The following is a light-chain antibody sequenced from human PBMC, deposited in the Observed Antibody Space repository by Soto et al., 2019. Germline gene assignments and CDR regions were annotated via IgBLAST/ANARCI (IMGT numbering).Light chain of an antibody. V-gene: IGLV2-14*03. J-gene: IGLJ1*01. CDR1: GSDVGGYNY. CDR3: SSYTTSNTRQIV. Sequence: QSVLTQPASVSGSPGRSITISCTGTGSDVGGYNYVSWNQHHPGKAPKLLIYDVSNRPSGVSNRFSGSKSDNTASLTISVLQPEDEADYYCSSYTTSNTRQIVFGTGTKVTVL. CDR2: DVS.